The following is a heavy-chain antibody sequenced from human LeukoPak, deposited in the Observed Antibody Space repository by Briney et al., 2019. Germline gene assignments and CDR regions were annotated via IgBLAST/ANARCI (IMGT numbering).Heavy chain of an antibody. D-gene: IGHD2-2*01. J-gene: IGHJ3*02. Sequence: PSETLSLTCAVYGGSFSGYYWSWIRQPPGKGLEWIGEINHSGSTNYNPSLKSRVTISVDTSKNQFSLKLSSVTAADTAVYYCARFGGLGYCSSTSCYGDAFDIWGQGTMVTVSS. CDR2: INHSGST. CDR1: GGSFSGYY. V-gene: IGHV4-34*01. CDR3: ARFGGLGYCSSTSCYGDAFDI.